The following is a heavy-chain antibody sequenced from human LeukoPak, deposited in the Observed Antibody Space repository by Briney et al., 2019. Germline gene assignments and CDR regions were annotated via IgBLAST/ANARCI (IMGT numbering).Heavy chain of an antibody. CDR2: ISYDGSNK. Sequence: VAMISYDGSNKYYADSVKGRFTISRDNSKNTLYLQMNSLRAEDTAVYYCARDSYSSSWYGDFDYRGQGTLVTVSS. D-gene: IGHD6-13*01. J-gene: IGHJ4*02. CDR3: ARDSYSSSWYGDFDY. V-gene: IGHV3-30-3*01.